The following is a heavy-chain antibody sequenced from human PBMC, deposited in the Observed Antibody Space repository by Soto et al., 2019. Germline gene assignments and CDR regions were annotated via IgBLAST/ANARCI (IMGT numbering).Heavy chain of an antibody. D-gene: IGHD1-26*01. CDR3: AREGYRGRWLDP. V-gene: IGHV1-2*02. J-gene: IGHJ5*02. Sequence: ASVKVSCKASGYTFTDYFIHWVRQAPGQGLEWMAWINPNNGRTYYAQDFQGRVTLTRHTSINTAYMELNSLVSDDTAVYYCAREGYRGRWLDPWGQGTLVTVSS. CDR1: GYTFTDYF. CDR2: INPNNGRT.